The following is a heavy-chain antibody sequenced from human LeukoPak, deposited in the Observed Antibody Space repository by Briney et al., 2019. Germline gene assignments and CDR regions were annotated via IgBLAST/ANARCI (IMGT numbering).Heavy chain of an antibody. CDR2: IYYSGST. V-gene: IGHV4-59*01. CDR3: ARITPIAVAQKGQYYFDY. J-gene: IGHJ4*02. CDR1: GGSISSYY. Sequence: SETLSLTCTVSGGSISSYYWSWIRQPPGMGLEWIGYIYYSGSTNYNPSLRSRVTISVDTSKNQFSLKLSSVTAADTAVYYCARITPIAVAQKGQYYFDYWGQGTLVTVSS. D-gene: IGHD6-19*01.